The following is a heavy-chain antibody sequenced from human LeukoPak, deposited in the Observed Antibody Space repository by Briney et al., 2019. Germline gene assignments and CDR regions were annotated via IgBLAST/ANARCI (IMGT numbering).Heavy chain of an antibody. J-gene: IGHJ4*02. V-gene: IGHV4-59*08. D-gene: IGHD6-13*01. CDR1: GGSISSYY. CDR3: ARHQGGSSWYYFDY. Sequence: PSETLSLTCTVSGGSISSYYWSWIRQPPGKGLEWIGYIYYSGSTNYNPPLKSRVTISVDTSNNQFSLKLSSVTAADTAVYYCARHQGGSSWYYFDYWGQGTLVTVSS. CDR2: IYYSGST.